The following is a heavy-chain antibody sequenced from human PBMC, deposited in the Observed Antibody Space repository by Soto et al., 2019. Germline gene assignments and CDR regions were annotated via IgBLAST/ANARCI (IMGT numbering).Heavy chain of an antibody. Sequence: PGGSLSLSSAASGFTVSSYAMSCVRHAASKGLEWVSAISGSGGRTYYADSVKGRFTISRDNSKNTLYLQMNSLRAEDTAVYYCPSGRGAYSHHDMEVRGQGAPV. CDR1: GFTVSSYA. CDR3: PSGRGAYSHHDMEV. D-gene: IGHD5-18*01. V-gene: IGHV3-23*01. CDR2: ISGSGGRT. J-gene: IGHJ6*02.